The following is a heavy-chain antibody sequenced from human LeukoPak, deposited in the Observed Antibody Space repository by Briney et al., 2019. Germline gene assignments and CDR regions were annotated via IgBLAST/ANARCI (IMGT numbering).Heavy chain of an antibody. J-gene: IGHJ5*02. V-gene: IGHV5-51*01. CDR1: GYRFTSYW. CDR2: IYPGDSDT. CDR3: ARSPTIAAGWFDP. D-gene: IGHD6-13*01. Sequence: GESLKISCKGSGYRFTSYWIGWVRQMPGKGLEWMGIIYPGDSDTRYSPSFQGQVTISADKSISTAYLQWSSLKASDTAMYYCARSPTIAAGWFDPWGQGTLVTVSS.